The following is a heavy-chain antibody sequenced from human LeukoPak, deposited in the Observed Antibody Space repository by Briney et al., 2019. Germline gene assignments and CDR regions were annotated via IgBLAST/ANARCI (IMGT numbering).Heavy chain of an antibody. D-gene: IGHD3-9*01. CDR2: ISSSGSTI. CDR3: ARDEERYFDWLSLNYYGMDV. Sequence: GGSLRLSCAASGFTFSSYEMNWVRQAPGKGLEWVSYISSSGSTIYYADPVKGRFTISRDNAKNSLYLQMNSLRAEDTAVYYCARDEERYFDWLSLNYYGMDVWGQGTTVTVSS. V-gene: IGHV3-48*03. CDR1: GFTFSSYE. J-gene: IGHJ6*02.